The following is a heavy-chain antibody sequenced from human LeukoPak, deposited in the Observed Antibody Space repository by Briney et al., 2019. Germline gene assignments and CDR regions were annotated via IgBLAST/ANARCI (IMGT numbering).Heavy chain of an antibody. CDR1: GGSISSGGYS. V-gene: IGHV4-30-2*01. Sequence: SQTLSLTCAVSGGSISSGGYSWSWIGQPPGKGLEWNGYIDHSGSTYYNPSLKSRVTISVDRSKNQFSLKLSSVTAADTAVYYCARGSIAPRPYYFDYWGQGTLVTVSS. J-gene: IGHJ4*02. CDR2: IDHSGST. CDR3: ARGSIAPRPYYFDY. D-gene: IGHD2-21*01.